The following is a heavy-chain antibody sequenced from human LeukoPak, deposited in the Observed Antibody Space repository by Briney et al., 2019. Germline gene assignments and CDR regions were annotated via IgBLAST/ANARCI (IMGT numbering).Heavy chain of an antibody. D-gene: IGHD3-16*02. J-gene: IGHJ3*02. CDR1: GFTFSGYF. Sequence: ASVKVSCKPSGFTFSGYFMHWVRQAPGQGLEWMGWIKPSSGDTNYAQPFQGRVTMTRDTSISTAYMELSRLRSDDTAVYYCARDLVNVAFDIWGQGTMVTVSS. CDR3: ARDLVNVAFDI. V-gene: IGHV1-2*02. CDR2: IKPSSGDT.